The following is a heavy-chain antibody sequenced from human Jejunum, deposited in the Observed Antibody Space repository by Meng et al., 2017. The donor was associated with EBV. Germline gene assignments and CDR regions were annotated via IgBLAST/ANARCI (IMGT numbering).Heavy chain of an antibody. J-gene: IGHJ4*02. CDR3: AHRRYLRGSCSFGDFDY. V-gene: IGHV2-5*02. Sequence: ESCPQLARPMQTLELTWNVSGFSISNNGVGDGCIRHRPGKASEQLSLIYWDNDKFYNPSLKSRLDIAKDTSKNQVVLTVTRMDPVDTAISYCAHRRYLRGSCSFGDFDYWGQGTLVTVSS. D-gene: IGHD3-16*01. CDR2: IYWDNDK. CDR1: GFSISNNGVG.